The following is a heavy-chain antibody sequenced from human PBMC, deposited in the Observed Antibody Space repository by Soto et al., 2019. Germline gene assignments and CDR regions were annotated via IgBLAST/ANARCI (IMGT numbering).Heavy chain of an antibody. V-gene: IGHV3-43D*04. Sequence: EVQLVESGGVVVQPGGSLRLSCAASGFTFDDYAMYWVRQVPGKGLEWVSLISWDGGSTYYADSVKGRFTISRDNSKNSLYLQMNSLRTEDTALYYCAKDMRRGGIVGATCLDYWGQGTLVTVSS. CDR1: GFTFDDYA. CDR3: AKDMRRGGIVGATCLDY. D-gene: IGHD1-26*01. CDR2: ISWDGGST. J-gene: IGHJ4*02.